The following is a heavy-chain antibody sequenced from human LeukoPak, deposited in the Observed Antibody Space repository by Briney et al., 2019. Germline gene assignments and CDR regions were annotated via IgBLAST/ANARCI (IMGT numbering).Heavy chain of an antibody. CDR2: IYYSGST. J-gene: IGHJ6*02. Sequence: SETLSLTCTVSGGSISSYYWSWLRQPPGKGLEWVGYIYYSGSTNYNPSLKSRVTISVDTSKNQFSLKLSSVTAADTAVYYCARGHSSSGWYYYYYGMDVWGQGTTVTVSS. D-gene: IGHD6-19*01. V-gene: IGHV4-59*08. CDR3: ARGHSSSGWYYYYYGMDV. CDR1: GGSISSYY.